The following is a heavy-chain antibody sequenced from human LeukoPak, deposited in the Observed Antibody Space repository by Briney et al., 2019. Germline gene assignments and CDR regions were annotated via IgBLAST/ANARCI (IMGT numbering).Heavy chain of an antibody. CDR1: GFSLSTSGMC. V-gene: IGHV2-70*11. Sequence: ESGPTLVKPTQTLTLTCTFSGFSLSTSGMCVSWIRQPPGKALEWLARIDWDDGKYYSTSLKTWLTISKDTSKNQVVLTMTNMDPVDTATYYCARSGSGWYPDNYFDYWGQGTLVTVSS. CDR2: IDWDDGK. D-gene: IGHD6-19*01. J-gene: IGHJ4*02. CDR3: ARSGSGWYPDNYFDY.